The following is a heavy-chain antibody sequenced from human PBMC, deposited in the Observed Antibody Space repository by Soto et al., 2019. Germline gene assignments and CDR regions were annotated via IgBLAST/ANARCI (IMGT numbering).Heavy chain of an antibody. V-gene: IGHV1-3*05. J-gene: IGHJ4*02. CDR3: ARGSGWGPPFDY. CDR1: GYTFTSYA. D-gene: IGHD6-19*01. CDR2: INAGNGNT. Sequence: QVQLVQSGAEEKKPGASVKVSCKASGYTFTSYAMHWVRQAPGQRLEWMGWINAGNGNTKYSQKFQGXVXXXRXXSASTAYMDLSSRRSEATSVYYWARGSGWGPPFDYCGQGTLVAVSS.